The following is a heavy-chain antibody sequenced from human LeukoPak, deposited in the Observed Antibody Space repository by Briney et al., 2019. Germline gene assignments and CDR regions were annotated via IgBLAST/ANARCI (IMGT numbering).Heavy chain of an antibody. D-gene: IGHD4-17*01. CDR2: VGTSGHT. CDR1: GFPLSTYD. V-gene: IGHV3-13*01. CDR3: VRSFYGDHPY. J-gene: IGHJ4*02. Sequence: GGSLRLFCAASGFPLSTYDMHWLRQGPGEGMEWVAAVGTSGHTFYPDSVKGQFTISRENARNSVYLQMNSLRAGDTAVYYCVRSFYGDHPYWGQGTLVTVSS.